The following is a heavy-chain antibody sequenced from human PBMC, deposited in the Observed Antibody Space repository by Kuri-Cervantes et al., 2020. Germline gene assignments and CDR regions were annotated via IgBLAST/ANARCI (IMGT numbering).Heavy chain of an antibody. V-gene: IGHV3-20*04. CDR1: GFTFDDYG. Sequence: GESLKISWAASGFTFDDYGMSWVRQAPGKGLEWVSGLNWSGGSTAYADSVKGRFTITRDNAKNSLNLQMNSLRAEATALYYCARRIIGDHYYFDYWGQGTLVTVSS. J-gene: IGHJ4*02. D-gene: IGHD4-17*01. CDR2: LNWSGGST. CDR3: ARRIIGDHYYFDY.